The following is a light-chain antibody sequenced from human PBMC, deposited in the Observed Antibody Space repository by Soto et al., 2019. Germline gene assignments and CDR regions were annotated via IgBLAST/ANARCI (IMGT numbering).Light chain of an antibody. Sequence: QSALTQPASVSGSPGQSITISCTGTNSDVGGYNSVSWYQQHPGKAPKLMIYDVSNRPSGVSNRFSGSKSGNTASLTISGLQAEDEADYYCSSYTTTSTHVVFGVGTKLTV. J-gene: IGLJ2*01. CDR3: SSYTTTSTHVV. V-gene: IGLV2-14*01. CDR1: NSDVGGYNS. CDR2: DVS.